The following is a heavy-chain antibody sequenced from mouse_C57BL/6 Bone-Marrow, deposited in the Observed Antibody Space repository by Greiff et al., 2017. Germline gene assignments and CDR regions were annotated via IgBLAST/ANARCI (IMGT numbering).Heavy chain of an antibody. V-gene: IGHV3-6*01. CDR3: ARDRYREFAY. J-gene: IGHJ3*01. D-gene: IGHD2-14*01. Sequence: VQLQQSGPGLVKPSQSLSLTCSVTGYSITSGYYWNWIRQFPGNKLEWMGYISYDGSNNYNPSLKNRISITRDTSKNQFFLKLNSVTTEDTATYYCARDRYREFAYWGQGTLVTVSA. CDR2: ISYDGSN. CDR1: GYSITSGYY.